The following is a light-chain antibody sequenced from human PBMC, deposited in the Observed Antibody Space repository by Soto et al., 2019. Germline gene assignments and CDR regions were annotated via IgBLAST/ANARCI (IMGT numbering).Light chain of an antibody. Sequence: DFQMSQSPSSLSASVGDRVTITCRASQPISNYLNWYQQKAGEAPKVLIFGASSLQSGVPSKFSGSGYGTDFTLIINNLHPDDFATYYCQQTHAVPLTFGQGTRLEIK. CDR1: QPISNY. CDR3: QQTHAVPLT. CDR2: GAS. J-gene: IGKJ5*01. V-gene: IGKV1-39*01.